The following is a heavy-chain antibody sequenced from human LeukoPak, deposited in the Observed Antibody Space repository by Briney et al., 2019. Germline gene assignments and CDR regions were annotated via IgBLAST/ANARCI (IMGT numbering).Heavy chain of an antibody. CDR2: ITSGSGSNV. CDR1: GFTFSSHA. Sequence: AGGSLRLSCAASGFTFSSHAMSWVRQAPGKGLEWVSAITSGSGSNVYYTDSLKGRFTISRDNSKNTLYLHMNSLRAEDTAVYYCARHGSWSFDYWGQGTLVTVSA. D-gene: IGHD6-13*01. CDR3: ARHGSWSFDY. J-gene: IGHJ4*02. V-gene: IGHV3-23*01.